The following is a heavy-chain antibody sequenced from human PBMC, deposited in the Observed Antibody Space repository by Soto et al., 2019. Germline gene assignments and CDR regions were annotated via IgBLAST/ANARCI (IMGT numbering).Heavy chain of an antibody. CDR2: ISPIFGTA. J-gene: IGHJ5*02. D-gene: IGHD2-15*01. Sequence: QVQLVQSGAEVKKPGSSVKVSCKASGGTFSTNAIAWVRQAPGQGLEWMGGISPIFGTANYAQKFQGRVTITADESTSTDYMEMSSLRSEDTAVYYCARHADAGSFHILFDAWGQGTQVTGSS. V-gene: IGHV1-69*01. CDR3: ARHADAGSFHILFDA. CDR1: GGTFSTNA.